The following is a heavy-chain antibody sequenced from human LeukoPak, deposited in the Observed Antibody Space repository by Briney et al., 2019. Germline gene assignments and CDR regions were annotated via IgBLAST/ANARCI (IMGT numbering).Heavy chain of an antibody. Sequence: PSETLSLTCAVFGGSFSGSYWSWIRQPPGKGLEWIGEINHSGSTNYNSSLKSRVTISVDTSKKQFSLELSSVTAADTAVYYCASLRVDSNWFDPWGQGTLVTVSS. CDR2: INHSGST. CDR3: ASLRVDSNWFDP. J-gene: IGHJ5*02. D-gene: IGHD2-15*01. CDR1: GGSFSGSY. V-gene: IGHV4-34*01.